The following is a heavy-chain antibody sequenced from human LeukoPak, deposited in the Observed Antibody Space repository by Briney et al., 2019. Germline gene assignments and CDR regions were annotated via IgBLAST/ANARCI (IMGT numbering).Heavy chain of an antibody. CDR3: ARRRAVAGIYYFDY. D-gene: IGHD6-19*01. CDR1: GSSFTSYW. J-gene: IGHJ4*02. V-gene: IGHV5-51*01. Sequence: GASLKISCKGSGSSFTSYWIGWVRQLPGKGLEWMGIIYPGDSDSRYGPSFQGQVTISADNSISTAYLQWSSLKASDTAMYYCARRRAVAGIYYFDYWGQGTLVTVSS. CDR2: IYPGDSDS.